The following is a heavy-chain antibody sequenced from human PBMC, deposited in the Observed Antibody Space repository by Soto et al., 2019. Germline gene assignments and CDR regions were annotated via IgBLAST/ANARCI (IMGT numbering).Heavy chain of an antibody. V-gene: IGHV1-18*01. CDR3: ARALFYYDNSGLAY. CDR2: INIYSGDA. J-gene: IGHJ4*02. CDR1: GYTFTSYG. D-gene: IGHD3-22*01. Sequence: QVRLEQSRPEVKKTGASVKVSCKASGYTFTSYGISWVRQAPGQGLEWMAWINIYSGDANYAQRFQDRVTMTRDTSTNTVYMEMRSLRSDDTAVYYCARALFYYDNSGLAYWGQGTLVTVSS.